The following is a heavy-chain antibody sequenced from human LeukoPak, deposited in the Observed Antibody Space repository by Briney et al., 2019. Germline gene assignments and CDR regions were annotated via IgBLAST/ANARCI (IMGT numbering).Heavy chain of an antibody. J-gene: IGHJ3*02. CDR3: GGAAKAGGYGSGGSLRPHAVVFDI. Sequence: SETLSLTCAVYGGSFSGYYWSWIRQPPGKGLEWIGEINHSGSTNYNPSLKSRVTISVDTSKNQFSLKLSSVTAADTAVYYCGGAAKAGGYGSGGSLRPHAVVFDIWGQGKMVTVSS. D-gene: IGHD6-25*01. V-gene: IGHV4-34*01. CDR1: GGSFSGYY. CDR2: INHSGST.